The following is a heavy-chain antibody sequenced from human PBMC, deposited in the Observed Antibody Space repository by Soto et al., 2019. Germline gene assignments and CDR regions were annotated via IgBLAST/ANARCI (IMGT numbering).Heavy chain of an antibody. J-gene: IGHJ4*02. Sequence: GGSLRLSCAASGFTFSSYGMSWVRQAPGKGLEWVSAISGRGDNTYYADSVKGRFTISRDNSKNTLYLQMNSLRAEDTAVYYCAISRYSSSWYYFDYWGQGTLVTVSS. CDR1: GFTFSSYG. D-gene: IGHD6-13*01. CDR3: AISRYSSSWYYFDY. V-gene: IGHV3-23*01. CDR2: ISGRGDNT.